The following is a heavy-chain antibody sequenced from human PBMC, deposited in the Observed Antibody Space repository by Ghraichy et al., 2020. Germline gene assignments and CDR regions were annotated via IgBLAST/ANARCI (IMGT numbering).Heavy chain of an antibody. CDR3: ARDHTMVRRVINDDKYYYGMDV. CDR1: GYTFTRYG. CDR2: ISGYNGDT. J-gene: IGHJ6*02. V-gene: IGHV1-18*01. D-gene: IGHD3-10*01. Sequence: ASVKVSCKASGYTFTRYGISWVRQAPGQGLEWMGWISGYNGDTKYGEKFQGRVTMTTDTSTSTAYMDLRSLRSDDTAEYYCARDHTMVRRVINDDKYYYGMDVWGQGTTVTVSS.